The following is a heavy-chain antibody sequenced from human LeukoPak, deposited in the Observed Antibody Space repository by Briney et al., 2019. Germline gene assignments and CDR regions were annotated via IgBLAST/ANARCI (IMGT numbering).Heavy chain of an antibody. CDR1: GGSISSYY. CDR3: ARVDSGSYYMDV. J-gene: IGHJ6*03. Sequence: SETLSLTCTVSGGSISSYYWSWIRQPPGKGLEWIGYIYYSGSTNYNPSLKSRVTISVDTSKNQFSLKLSSVTAADTAVYYCARVDSGSYYMDVWGKGTTVTVSS. D-gene: IGHD1-26*01. V-gene: IGHV4-59*12. CDR2: IYYSGST.